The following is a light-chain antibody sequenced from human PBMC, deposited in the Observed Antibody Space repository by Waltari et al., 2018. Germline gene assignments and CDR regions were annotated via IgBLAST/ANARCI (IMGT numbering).Light chain of an antibody. V-gene: IGKV3-15*01. CDR3: QQYNNWHT. J-gene: IGKJ2*01. Sequence: EIVMTQSPATLSVSPGERATLSCRASQSVSSNLAWYQQKPGQAPRLLIYGAYTRATGIPARFSGSGSGTEFTLTISSLQSKDFAVYYCQQYNNWHTFGQGTKLEIK. CDR1: QSVSSN. CDR2: GAY.